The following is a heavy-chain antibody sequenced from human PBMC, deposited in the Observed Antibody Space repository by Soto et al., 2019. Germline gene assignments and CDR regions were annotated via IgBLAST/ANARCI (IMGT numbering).Heavy chain of an antibody. CDR1: CRSY. D-gene: IGHD1-1*01. CDR3: ARNRDGHNYRLGYYGMDV. V-gene: IGHV4-39*01. Sequence: CRSYHERNSQPPGKGLEWIGSIYYSGSTYYNPSLKSRVTISVDTSKNQFSLKLSSVTAADTAVYYCARNRDGHNYRLGYYGMDVWRQGTTVTVSS. J-gene: IGHJ6*02. CDR2: IYYSGST.